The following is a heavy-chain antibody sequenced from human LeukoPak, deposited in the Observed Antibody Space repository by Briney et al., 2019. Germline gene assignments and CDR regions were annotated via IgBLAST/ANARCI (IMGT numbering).Heavy chain of an antibody. Sequence: GGSLRLSCAASGFTFSSYGMSWVRQAPGKGLEWVSAISGSGGSTYYADSVKGRFTTSRDNSKNTLYLQMNSLRAEDTAVYYCAKHPVGATYYMDVWGKGTTVTISS. CDR2: ISGSGGST. V-gene: IGHV3-23*01. J-gene: IGHJ6*03. CDR1: GFTFSSYG. CDR3: AKHPVGATYYMDV. D-gene: IGHD1-26*01.